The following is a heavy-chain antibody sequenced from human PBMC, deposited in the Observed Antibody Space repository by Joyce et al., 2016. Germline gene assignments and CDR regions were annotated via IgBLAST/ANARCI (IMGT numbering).Heavy chain of an antibody. CDR2: ISWNSGRV. CDR1: GFTFDEYA. V-gene: IGHV3-9*03. Sequence: EVQLVESGGGLVQPGGSLRLACAASGFTFDEYAMHWVRQAPGKGLEWVSTISWNSGRVGYADSGKGRFTISRDNAKNSLYLQMNSLRAEDMALYYCAKGDQLLSVVLGAFDIWGQGTMVTVSS. J-gene: IGHJ3*02. CDR3: AKGDQLLSVVLGAFDI. D-gene: IGHD2-2*01.